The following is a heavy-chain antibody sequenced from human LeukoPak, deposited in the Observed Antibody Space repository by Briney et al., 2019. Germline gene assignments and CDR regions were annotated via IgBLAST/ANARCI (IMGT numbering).Heavy chain of an antibody. CDR3: ARDFYSGYDYYFDY. CDR1: GFTFSSYS. D-gene: IGHD5-12*01. V-gene: IGHV3-21*01. Sequence: GGSLRLSCAASGFTFSSYSMNWVRQAPGKGLEWVSSISSSSSYIYYADSVKGRFTISRDNAKNSLYLQMNSLRAEDTAVYYCARDFYSGYDYYFDYWGQGTLVTVSS. J-gene: IGHJ4*02. CDR2: ISSSSSYI.